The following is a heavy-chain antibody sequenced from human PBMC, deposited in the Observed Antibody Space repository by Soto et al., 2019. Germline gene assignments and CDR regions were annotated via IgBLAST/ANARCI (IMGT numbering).Heavy chain of an antibody. CDR2: IIPIFGTA. CDR1: GGTFSSYA. V-gene: IGHV1-69*01. D-gene: IGHD1-26*01. Sequence: QVQLVQSGAGVKKPGSSVKVSCKASGGTFSSYAISWVRQAPGQGLEWMGGIIPIFGTANYAQKFQGRVTITADESTSTAYMELSSLRAEDTAVYYCVTQVGTPYGMDVWGQGTTVTVSS. CDR3: VTQVGTPYGMDV. J-gene: IGHJ6*02.